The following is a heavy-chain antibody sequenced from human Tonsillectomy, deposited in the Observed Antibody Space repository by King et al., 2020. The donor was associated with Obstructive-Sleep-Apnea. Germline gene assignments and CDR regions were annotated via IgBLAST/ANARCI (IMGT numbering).Heavy chain of an antibody. Sequence: VQLQQWGAGLLKPSETLSLTCAVYVGSFSDYYWSWLRQPPGKGLEWIGEINHSGSTNYNPSLKSRVTISVDTSKSQFTLKLSSVTAADTAVYYCARGSGAAAVNWFDPWGQGTLVTVSS. CDR3: ARGSGAAAVNWFDP. CDR1: VGSFSDYY. CDR2: INHSGST. D-gene: IGHD6-13*01. V-gene: IGHV4-34*01. J-gene: IGHJ5*02.